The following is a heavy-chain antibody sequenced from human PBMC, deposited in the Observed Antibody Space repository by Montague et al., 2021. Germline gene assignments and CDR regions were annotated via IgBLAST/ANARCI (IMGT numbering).Heavy chain of an antibody. J-gene: IGHJ5*01. CDR3: VRDRPTAWFDS. V-gene: IGHV3-74*01. CDR1: GFSFSRLW. Sequence: SLRLSCAASGFSFSRLWMHWVRQAPGKGLVWVSQITSDGSDTNYADSAKGRFTISRDNAKSTLYLQMNSLRDEDPAVYYCVRDRPTAWFDSWGQGTLVTVSS. CDR2: ITSDGSDT. D-gene: IGHD5-18*01.